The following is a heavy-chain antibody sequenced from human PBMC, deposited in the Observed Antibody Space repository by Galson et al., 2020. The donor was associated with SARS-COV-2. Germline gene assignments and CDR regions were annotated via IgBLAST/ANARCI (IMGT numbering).Heavy chain of an antibody. V-gene: IGHV4-34*01. CDR3: ARGRFWSGYLAHRNAFDI. D-gene: IGHD3-3*01. CDR1: GGSFSSYY. CDR2: INHSGST. J-gene: IGHJ3*02. Sequence: SETLSLTCAVYGGSFSSYYWSWIRQPPGKGLEWIGEINHSGSTNYNPSLKSRVTISVDTSKNQFSLKLSSVTAADTAVYYCARGRFWSGYLAHRNAFDIGGEGTMVAVSA.